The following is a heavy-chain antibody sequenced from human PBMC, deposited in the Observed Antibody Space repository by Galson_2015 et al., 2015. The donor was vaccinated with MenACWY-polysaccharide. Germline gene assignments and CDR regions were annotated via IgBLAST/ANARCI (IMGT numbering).Heavy chain of an antibody. CDR3: AKAHIAARPDRRMVYFYYMDV. CDR1: GFSFSSYA. V-gene: IGHV3-23*01. D-gene: IGHD6-6*01. CDR2: VSRSDGRT. J-gene: IGHJ6*03. Sequence: SLRISCAASGFSFSSYAMGWVRQAPGKGLEWVSAVSRSDGRTFYADSVKGRFTISRDNPKDTLYLQMPSLRAEDTAVYYCAKAHIAARPDRRMVYFYYMDVWGKGTTVTVSS.